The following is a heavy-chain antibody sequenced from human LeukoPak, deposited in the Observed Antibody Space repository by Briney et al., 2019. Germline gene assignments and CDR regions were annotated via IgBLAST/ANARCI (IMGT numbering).Heavy chain of an antibody. V-gene: IGHV1-8*01. CDR1: GYTFTSYD. D-gene: IGHD2-8*01. CDR3: TRRANGRRYNWFDT. CDR2: MNPHSDNT. J-gene: IGHJ5*02. Sequence: ASVKVSCKASGYTFTSYDINWVRHATGQELEWMGWMNPHSDNTAYAQKFQGRVTMTKNTSISTAYMELSSLRSDDTAVYYCTRRANGRRYNWFDTWGQGTLVTVSS.